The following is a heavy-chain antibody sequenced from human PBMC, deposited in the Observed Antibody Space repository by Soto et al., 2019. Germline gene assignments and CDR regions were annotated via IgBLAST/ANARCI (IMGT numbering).Heavy chain of an antibody. Sequence: EVQLLESGGGLVQPGGSLRLSCAASGFTFSSYAMSWVRQAPGKGLEWVSAISGSGGSTYYADSVKGRFTIARDNSKNALYLQMKSLRGEDTAVYYCAPQKGGFQSFDYWGQGTLVTVSS. CDR3: APQKGGFQSFDY. V-gene: IGHV3-23*01. CDR2: ISGSGGST. CDR1: GFTFSSYA. D-gene: IGHD3-16*01. J-gene: IGHJ4*02.